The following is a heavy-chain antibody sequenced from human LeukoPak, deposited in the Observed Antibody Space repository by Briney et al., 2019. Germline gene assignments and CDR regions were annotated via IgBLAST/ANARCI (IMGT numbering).Heavy chain of an antibody. J-gene: IGHJ4*02. V-gene: IGHV4-30-2*01. CDR3: ASQSEGGFDY. CDR1: GGSISSGGYY. CDR2: IYHSGST. Sequence: SQTLSLTCTVSGGSISSGGYYWSWIRQPPGKGLEWIGYIYHSGSTYYNPSLKSRVTISVDRSKNQFSLKLSSVTAADTAVYYCASQSEGGFDYWGQGTLVTVSS.